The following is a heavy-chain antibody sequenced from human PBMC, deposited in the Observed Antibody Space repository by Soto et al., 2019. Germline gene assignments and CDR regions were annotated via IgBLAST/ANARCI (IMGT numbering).Heavy chain of an antibody. CDR1: GYTFTSYG. Sequence: QVQLVQSGAEVKKPGASVKVSCKASGYTFTSYGISWVRQAPGQGLKLMGWISAYNGNTNYAQKLQGRVTMPTDTSTSTAYMELRSLRSDDTAVYYCARGFPSQDYDYVPNAFDIWGQGTMVTVSS. D-gene: IGHD3-16*01. CDR2: ISAYNGNT. J-gene: IGHJ3*02. V-gene: IGHV1-18*01. CDR3: ARGFPSQDYDYVPNAFDI.